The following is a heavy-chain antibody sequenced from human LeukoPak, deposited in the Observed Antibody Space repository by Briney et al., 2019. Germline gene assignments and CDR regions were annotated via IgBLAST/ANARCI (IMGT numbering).Heavy chain of an antibody. V-gene: IGHV3-7*03. CDR3: ARAEGEDYDILTGYYIPEPYGMDV. CDR1: GFTFSSYW. J-gene: IGHJ6*04. Sequence: PGGSLRLSCAASGFTFSSYWMSWVRQAPGKGLEWVANIKQDGSEKYYVDSVKGRFTISRDNAKNSLYLQMNSLRAKDTAVYYCARAEGEDYDILTGYYIPEPYGMDVWGKGTTVTVSS. D-gene: IGHD3-9*01. CDR2: IKQDGSEK.